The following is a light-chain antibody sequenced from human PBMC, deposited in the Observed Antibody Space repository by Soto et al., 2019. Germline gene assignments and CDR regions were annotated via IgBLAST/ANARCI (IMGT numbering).Light chain of an antibody. CDR2: GAS. J-gene: IGKJ1*01. Sequence: EIVLTQSQGPLSLSPGEGATLSVSASQSLSNTYLAWYQQKPGQAPRLLIYGASSRATGTSDRFSGSGSGTDFTLTISRLEPEDFAVYYCHQYGSSSWTFGQGTKVDIK. CDR1: QSLSNTY. CDR3: HQYGSSSWT. V-gene: IGKV3-20*01.